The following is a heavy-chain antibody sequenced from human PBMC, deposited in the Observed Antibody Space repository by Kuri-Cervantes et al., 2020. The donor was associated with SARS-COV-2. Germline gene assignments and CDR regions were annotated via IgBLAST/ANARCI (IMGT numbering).Heavy chain of an antibody. V-gene: IGHV4-4*07. J-gene: IGHJ2*01. CDR2: IYTSGST. CDR3: ARSRIAVADWYFDL. CDR1: GGSISSYY. Sequence: SETLSLTCTVSGGSISSYYWSWIRQPAGKGLEWIGRIYTSGSTNYSPSLKSRVTMSVDTSKNQFSLKLSPVTAADTAVYYCARSRIAVADWYFDLWGRGTLVTVSS. D-gene: IGHD6-19*01.